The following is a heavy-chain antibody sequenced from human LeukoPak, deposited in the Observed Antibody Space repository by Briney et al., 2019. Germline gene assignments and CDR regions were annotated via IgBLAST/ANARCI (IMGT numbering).Heavy chain of an antibody. J-gene: IGHJ3*02. D-gene: IGHD3-3*01. CDR1: GYTFTSYG. Sequence: ASVTVSCKGSGYTFTSYGISWVRQAPGQGLEWMGWISAYNGKKNYAQKLQGRVTMTTDTSTTTAYMEMTSLRSDDTAVYYCARDGGYVYYDFCSVPRLNDAFDIWGQGTMVTVSS. CDR2: ISAYNGKK. CDR3: ARDGGYVYYDFCSVPRLNDAFDI. V-gene: IGHV1-18*01.